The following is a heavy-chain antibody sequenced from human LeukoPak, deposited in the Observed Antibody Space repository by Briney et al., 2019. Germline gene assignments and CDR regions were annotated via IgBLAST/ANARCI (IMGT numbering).Heavy chain of an antibody. V-gene: IGHV3-30*18. CDR3: AKELIVGAGDY. CDR2: ISYEGSNK. Sequence: GGSLRLSCAAPGFTFSSYGMHWGRRAPGKGVEWVEVISYEGSNKYYADPEKGRFTISRDNSKNALYLQMNSLRAEDTAVYYCAKELIVGAGDYWGQGTLVTVSS. D-gene: IGHD1-26*01. J-gene: IGHJ4*02. CDR1: GFTFSSYG.